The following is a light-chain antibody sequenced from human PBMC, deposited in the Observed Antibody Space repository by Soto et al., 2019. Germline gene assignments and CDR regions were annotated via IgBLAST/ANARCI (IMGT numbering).Light chain of an antibody. CDR3: SSYTSSSTLEVV. CDR2: DVS. V-gene: IGLV2-14*01. Sequence: QSVLTQPASVSGSPGQSITISCTGTSSDVGGYNYVSWYQQHPGKAPKLMIYDVSNRPSGVSNRFSGSKSGNTASLTISGLQAEDEADYYCSSYTSSSTLEVVFGGGTTLTVL. CDR1: SSDVGGYNY. J-gene: IGLJ2*01.